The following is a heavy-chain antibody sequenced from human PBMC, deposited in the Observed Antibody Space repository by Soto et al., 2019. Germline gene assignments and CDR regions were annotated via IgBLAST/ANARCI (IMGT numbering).Heavy chain of an antibody. V-gene: IGHV3-30-3*01. J-gene: IGHJ1*01. CDR3: AREEDSSGFAGTFQH. CDR2: ISTDDTTK. CDR1: GVTFSTWI. D-gene: IGHD3-22*01. Sequence: QVQLVESGGGMVQPGRSLRLSCAASGVTFSTWIMHWVRQAPGKGLEWIAVISTDDTTKIYIDSVKGRFTISRDNSKNTLYLEMNSLTLDDTAVYYCAREEDSSGFAGTFQHWGQGTLVSVS.